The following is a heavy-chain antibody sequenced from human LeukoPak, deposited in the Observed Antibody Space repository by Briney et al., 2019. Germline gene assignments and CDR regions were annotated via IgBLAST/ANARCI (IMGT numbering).Heavy chain of an antibody. J-gene: IGHJ5*02. CDR3: ARDGLTKNWFDP. D-gene: IGHD3/OR15-3a*01. CDR2: ISAYNGNT. Sequence: ASVKVSCTASGYTFTSYGISWVRQAPGQGLAWMGWISAYNGNTNYAQKLQGRVTMTTDTSTSTAYMELRSLRSDDTAVYYCARDGLTKNWFDPWGQGTLVTVSS. V-gene: IGHV1-18*01. CDR1: GYTFTSYG.